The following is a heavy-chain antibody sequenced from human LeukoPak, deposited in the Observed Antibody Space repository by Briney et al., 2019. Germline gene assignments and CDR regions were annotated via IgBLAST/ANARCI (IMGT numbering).Heavy chain of an antibody. CDR2: INPGDGST. D-gene: IGHD1-26*01. J-gene: IGHJ4*02. V-gene: IGHV1-46*01. Sequence: GSVKVSCKASGYTFTNYYMHWVRQAPGQGLEWMGIINPGDGSTNYAQKFQGRVTMTRDTSTSTVYMELSSLRSEDTAVYYCARDRASGSYLTIDYWGQGTLVTV. CDR3: ARDRASGSYLTIDY. CDR1: GYTFTNYY.